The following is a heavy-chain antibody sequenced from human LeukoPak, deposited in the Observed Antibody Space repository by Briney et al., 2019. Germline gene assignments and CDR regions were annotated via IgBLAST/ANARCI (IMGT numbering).Heavy chain of an antibody. CDR2: INPNSGGT. V-gene: IGHV1-2*02. D-gene: IGHD4-17*01. Sequence: ASVTVSCKASGYTFTVYYMHWVRQAPGQGLEWMGWINPNSGGTNYAQKFQGRVTMTRDTSISTAYMELSRLRSDDTAVYYCARGGDMTTVIAPDPWGQGTLVTVSS. J-gene: IGHJ5*02. CDR3: ARGGDMTTVIAPDP. CDR1: GYTFTVYY.